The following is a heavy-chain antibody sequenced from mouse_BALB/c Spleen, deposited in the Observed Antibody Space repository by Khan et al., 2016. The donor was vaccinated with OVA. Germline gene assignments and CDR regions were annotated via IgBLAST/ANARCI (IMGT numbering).Heavy chain of an antibody. CDR1: GYTFPEYT. J-gene: IGHJ4*01. V-gene: IGHV1-18*01. CDR2: INPKNGDT. CDR3: ARDAGRY. Sequence: VQLQQSGPELVKPGASVKISCKPSGYTFPEYTVHWVKQSLGKSLDWIGVINPKNGDTAYNQKFKGKATLTVDKSSSTAYMEFRSLTSEDSAVYYCARDAGRYWGQGTSVTVAS. D-gene: IGHD3-3*01.